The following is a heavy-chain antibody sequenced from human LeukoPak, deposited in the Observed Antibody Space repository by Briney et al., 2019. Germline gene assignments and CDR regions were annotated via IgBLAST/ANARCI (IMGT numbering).Heavy chain of an antibody. CDR2: IYSGGST. D-gene: IGHD3-22*01. J-gene: IGHJ4*02. V-gene: IGHV3-66*01. Sequence: GGSLRLSCAASGFTVSSNYMSWVRQAPGKGLEWVSVIYSGGSTYYADSAKGRFTISRDNSKNTLYLQMNSLRAEDTAVYYCARDYYDSLEYWGQGTLVTVSS. CDR3: ARDYYDSLEY. CDR1: GFTVSSNY.